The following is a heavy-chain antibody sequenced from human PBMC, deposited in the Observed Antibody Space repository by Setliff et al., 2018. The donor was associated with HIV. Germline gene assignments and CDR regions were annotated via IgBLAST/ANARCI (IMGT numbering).Heavy chain of an antibody. V-gene: IGHV4-34*01. D-gene: IGHD2-15*01. CDR3: ARASSRLNCSGGSCYRAPYAFDI. CDR2: INHSGST. CDR1: SGSFTGYY. Sequence: KPSETLSLTCAVYSGSFTGYYWTWIRQPPGKGLEWIGEINHSGSTNYNPSLKSRVTISVDTSKNQFSLKLSSVTAADTAVYYCARASSRLNCSGGSCYRAPYAFDIWGQGTMVTVSS. J-gene: IGHJ3*02.